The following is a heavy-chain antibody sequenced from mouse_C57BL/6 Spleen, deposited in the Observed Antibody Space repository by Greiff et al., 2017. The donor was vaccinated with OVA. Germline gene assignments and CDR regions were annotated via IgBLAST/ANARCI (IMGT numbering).Heavy chain of an antibody. Sequence: EVKLQESGGGLVKPGGSLKLSCAASGFTFSDYGMHWVRQAPEKGLEWVAYISSGSSTIYYADTVKGRFTISRDNAKNTLFLQMTSLRSEDTAMYYCARRDDYDRGYAMDYWGQGTSVTVSS. D-gene: IGHD2-4*01. J-gene: IGHJ4*01. CDR3: ARRDDYDRGYAMDY. CDR1: GFTFSDYG. CDR2: ISSGSSTI. V-gene: IGHV5-17*01.